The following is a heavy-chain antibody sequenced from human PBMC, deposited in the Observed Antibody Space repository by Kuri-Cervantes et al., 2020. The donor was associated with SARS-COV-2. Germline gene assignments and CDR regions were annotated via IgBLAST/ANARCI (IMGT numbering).Heavy chain of an antibody. CDR2: ISGSGGST. V-gene: IGHV3-23*01. CDR3: AKGELLWFGEQQSGGMDV. J-gene: IGHJ6*02. CDR1: GFTFSGYA. Sequence: GGSLRLPGAASGFTFSGYAMSWVRQAPGKGMAWVSAISGSGGSTYYADSVKGWFTISRDNSKNTLYLQMNSLRAEDTAVSYCAKGELLWFGEQQSGGMDVWGQGTTVTVS. D-gene: IGHD3-10*01.